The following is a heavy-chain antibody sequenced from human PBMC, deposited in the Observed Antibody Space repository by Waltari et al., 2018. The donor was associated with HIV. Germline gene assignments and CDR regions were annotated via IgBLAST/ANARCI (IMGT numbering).Heavy chain of an antibody. D-gene: IGHD1-1*01. Sequence: EVRLVQSGGGLVKPGESLTLSGTAAGFNFNLFSMPWVRLAPGKGLEWVSSISSGSSYSYYSDAVKGRFTVSRDNAKNSLLLQLNTLTAEDTALYYCVRDRTSLTTGDFESWGQGAPVTVSS. CDR2: ISSGSSYS. CDR3: VRDRTSLTTGDFES. CDR1: GFNFNLFS. J-gene: IGHJ4*02. V-gene: IGHV3-21*02.